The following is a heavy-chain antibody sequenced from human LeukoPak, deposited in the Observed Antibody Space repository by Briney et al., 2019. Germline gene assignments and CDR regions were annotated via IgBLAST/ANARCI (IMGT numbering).Heavy chain of an antibody. D-gene: IGHD6-19*01. CDR3: ARDLDIAVAGYFDY. V-gene: IGHV1-2*02. CDR1: GYTFTGYY. J-gene: IGHJ4*02. Sequence: ASVKVSCKASGYTFTGYYMHWVRQAPGQGLEWMGWINPNSGGTNYAQKFQGRVTMTRDTPISTAYMELSRLRSDDTAVYYCARDLDIAVAGYFDYWGQGTLVTVSS. CDR2: INPNSGGT.